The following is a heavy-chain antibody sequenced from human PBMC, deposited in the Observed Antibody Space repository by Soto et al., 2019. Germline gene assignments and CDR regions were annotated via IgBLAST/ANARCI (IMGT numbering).Heavy chain of an antibody. J-gene: IGHJ4*02. D-gene: IGHD2-21*02. V-gene: IGHV3-23*01. CDR3: ARDTHARHIGVVTAMTVDY. CDR2: ISGSGGST. CDR1: GFTFSSYA. Sequence: PGGSLRLSCAASGFTFSSYAMSWVRQAPGKGLEWVSAISGSGGSTYYADSVKGRFTISRDNSKNTLYLQMNSLRAEDTAVYYCARDTHARHIGVVTAMTVDYWGQGTLVTVSS.